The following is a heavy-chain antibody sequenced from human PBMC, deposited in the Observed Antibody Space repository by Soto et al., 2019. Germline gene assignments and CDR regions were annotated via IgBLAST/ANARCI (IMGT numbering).Heavy chain of an antibody. V-gene: IGHV3-21*01. D-gene: IGHD1-1*01. CDR3: ARDVESGIHSYVH. CDR2: ISATGNYI. J-gene: IGHJ4*02. CDR1: GFTFNLYS. Sequence: EVQLVESGGGLVKPGGSLRLSCAASGFTFNLYSMNWVRQAPGKGLEWVTSISATGNYIYYADSVKGRFTVSRDNAKSSLYLQMNSPRDEDTAVYYCARDVESGIHSYVHWGQGTLVAVSS.